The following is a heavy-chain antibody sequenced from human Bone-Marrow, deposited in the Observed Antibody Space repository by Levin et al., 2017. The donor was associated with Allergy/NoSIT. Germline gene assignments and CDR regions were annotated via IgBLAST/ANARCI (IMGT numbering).Heavy chain of an antibody. J-gene: IGHJ4*02. CDR2: IYWDDDK. CDR1: GFSLSSNGVG. CDR3: AHHEGWFGELPFDY. D-gene: IGHD3-10*01. Sequence: SGPTLVKPTQTLTLSCSFSGFSLSSNGVGVGWIRQAPGKALAWLALIYWDDDKRYSPSLQSRLNTTKDTPKNRVVLTMTNMAAVDTGTYDCAHHEGWFGELPFDYWGRGSLVTVSS. V-gene: IGHV2-5*02.